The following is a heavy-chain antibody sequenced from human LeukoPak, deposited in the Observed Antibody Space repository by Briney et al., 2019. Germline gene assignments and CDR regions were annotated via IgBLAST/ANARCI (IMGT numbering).Heavy chain of an antibody. CDR1: GGSIRSSSYY. D-gene: IGHD6-13*01. CDR3: ARLDIAAAGIDY. CDR2: IYYSGST. V-gene: IGHV4-39*01. Sequence: SETPSLTGTVSGGSIRSSSYYWGWIRQPPGKGLEWIGTIYYSGSTSYSPSLKSRVTISVDTSKNQFSLKLSSVTAADTAVYYCARLDIAAAGIDYWGQGTLVTVSS. J-gene: IGHJ4*02.